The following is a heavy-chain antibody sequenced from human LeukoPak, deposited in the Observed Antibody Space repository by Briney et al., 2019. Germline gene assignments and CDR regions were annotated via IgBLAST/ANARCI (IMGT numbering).Heavy chain of an antibody. CDR3: ARGHPGTTYFYDSSGYAFDY. Sequence: ASVKVSRKASGYTFTSYDINWVRQATGQGLEWMGWMNPNSGNTGYAQKFQGRVTMTRNTSISTAYMELSSLRSEDTAVYYCARGHPGTTYFYDSSGYAFDYWGQGTLVTVSS. CDR1: GYTFTSYD. J-gene: IGHJ4*02. CDR2: MNPNSGNT. V-gene: IGHV1-8*01. D-gene: IGHD3-22*01.